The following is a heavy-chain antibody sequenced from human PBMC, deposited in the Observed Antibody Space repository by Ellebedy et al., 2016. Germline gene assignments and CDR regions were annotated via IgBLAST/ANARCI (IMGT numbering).Heavy chain of an antibody. D-gene: IGHD3-9*01. J-gene: IGHJ6*03. CDR1: GYTFTSYA. Sequence: ASVKVSCKASGYTFTSYAMNWVRQAPGQGLEWMGWINTNTGNPTYAQGFTGRFVFSLDTSVSTAYLQISSLKAEDTAVYYCARETSLYDILTGPQNYYYMDVWGKGTTVTVSS. CDR3: ARETSLYDILTGPQNYYYMDV. V-gene: IGHV7-4-1*02. CDR2: INTNTGNP.